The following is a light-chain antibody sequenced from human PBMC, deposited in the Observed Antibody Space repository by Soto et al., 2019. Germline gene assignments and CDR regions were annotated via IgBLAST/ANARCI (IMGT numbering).Light chain of an antibody. V-gene: IGKV3-20*01. CDR1: QPVSANY. Sequence: VVLTQSPATLSLSPGERATLSCRANQPVSANYLAWYQQKPGQAPRLLIYGASSRATGIPDRFSGSGSGTDFTLTISRLEPEDFAVFYCPQYGSSPFTFGPGTKVDIK. CDR3: PQYGSSPFT. J-gene: IGKJ3*01. CDR2: GAS.